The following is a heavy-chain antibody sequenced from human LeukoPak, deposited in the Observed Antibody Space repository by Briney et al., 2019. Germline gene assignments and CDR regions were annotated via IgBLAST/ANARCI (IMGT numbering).Heavy chain of an antibody. Sequence: GGSLRLSCAASGFTFSSYSMNWVRQAPGKGLEWVAVISYDGSTKDYADSVKGRFTISRDNSKNTVYLQMNSLRPEDTAVYYCAKPIGYCSGGSCYSFDCWGQGTLVTVSS. V-gene: IGHV3-30*18. J-gene: IGHJ4*02. CDR2: ISYDGSTK. CDR1: GFTFSSYS. D-gene: IGHD2-15*01. CDR3: AKPIGYCSGGSCYSFDC.